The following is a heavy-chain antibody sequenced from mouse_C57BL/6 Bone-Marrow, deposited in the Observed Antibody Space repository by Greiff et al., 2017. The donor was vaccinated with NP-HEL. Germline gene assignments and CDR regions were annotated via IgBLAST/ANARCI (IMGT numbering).Heavy chain of an antibody. CDR2: INPYNGGT. CDR3: ARTGYYYGSIDY. Sequence: VQLQQSGPVLVKPGASVKMSCKASGYTFTDYYMNWVKQSPGKSLEWIGVINPYNGGTSYNQKFKGKATLTVDKSSSTAYMELNSLTSEDSAVYYCARTGYYYGSIDYWGQGTTLTVSS. D-gene: IGHD1-1*01. V-gene: IGHV1-19*01. J-gene: IGHJ2*01. CDR1: GYTFTDYY.